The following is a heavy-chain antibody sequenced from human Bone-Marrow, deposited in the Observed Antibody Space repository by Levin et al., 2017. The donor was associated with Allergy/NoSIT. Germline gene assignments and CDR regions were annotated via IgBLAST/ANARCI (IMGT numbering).Heavy chain of an antibody. CDR2: TYFTGST. Sequence: MASETLSLTCNVFGGSINSDFWTWIRQSPGKGMEWVAYTYFTGSTNYNPSLKSRVSISIATSKTQFSLKLRSVTAADTAIYYCARWDGHSHGLFSSWGQGTLVKVSS. V-gene: IGHV4-59*01. CDR3: ARWDGHSHGLFSS. J-gene: IGHJ4*02. CDR1: GGSINSDF. D-gene: IGHD5-18*01.